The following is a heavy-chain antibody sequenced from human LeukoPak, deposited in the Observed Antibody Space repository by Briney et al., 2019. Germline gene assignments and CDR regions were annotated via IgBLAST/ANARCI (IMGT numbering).Heavy chain of an antibody. CDR2: IGWNSART. V-gene: IGHV3-9*01. Sequence: GGSLRLSCTASESTFDHAMHWVRQTPGKGLEWVTGIGWNSARTGYADSVRGRFTISRDNAKNSLYLQMNSLRAEDTALYYCGKDISAGGMDVWGQGTTVTVSS. J-gene: IGHJ6*02. CDR3: GKDISAGGMDV. D-gene: IGHD3-10*01. CDR1: ESTFDHA.